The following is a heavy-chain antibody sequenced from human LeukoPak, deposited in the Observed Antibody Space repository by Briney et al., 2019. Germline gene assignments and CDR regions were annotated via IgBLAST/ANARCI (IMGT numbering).Heavy chain of an antibody. V-gene: IGHV3-23*01. J-gene: IGHJ4*02. CDR3: ARVVVWRNEVGDY. CDR1: GFTFSTQW. Sequence: GGSLRLSCTASGFTFSTQWMSWVRQAPGKGLEWVSTIRASGGGAFYADSVKGRFTISRDDSKNTLYLQMNSLRAEDTAVYYCARVVVWRNEVGDYWGQGTLVTVSS. CDR2: IRASGGGA. D-gene: IGHD3-16*01.